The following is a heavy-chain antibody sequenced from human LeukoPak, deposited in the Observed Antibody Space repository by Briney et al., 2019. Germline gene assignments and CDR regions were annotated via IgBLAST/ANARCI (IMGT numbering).Heavy chain of an antibody. CDR2: IYYSGST. CDR3: ASRNDILTGYVFDF. Sequence: SETLSLTCTVSGGSVSSSIYYWGWIRQPPGKGLEWIGSIYYSGSTSYNPSLKSRVTISIDTSKNQFSLKLTSVTAADTAVYYCASRNDILTGYVFDFWGQGTLVTVSS. V-gene: IGHV4-39*01. J-gene: IGHJ4*02. D-gene: IGHD3-9*01. CDR1: GGSVSSSIYY.